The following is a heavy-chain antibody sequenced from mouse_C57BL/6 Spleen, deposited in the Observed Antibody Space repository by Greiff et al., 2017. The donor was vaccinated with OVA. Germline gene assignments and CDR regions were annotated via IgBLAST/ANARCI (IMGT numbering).Heavy chain of an antibody. CDR1: GYTFTSYW. D-gene: IGHD2-3*01. CDR2: IDPNSGGT. J-gene: IGHJ4*01. V-gene: IGHV1-72*01. CDR3: AGSVGDGYYSGYYAMDD. Sequence: QVQLQQSGAELVKPGASVKLSCKASGYTFTSYWMHWVKQRPGRGLEWIGRIDPNSGGTKYNEKFKSKATLTVDTPSSTAYMPLSSLTSEDSAVYYCAGSVGDGYYSGYYAMDDWGQGTSVTVSS.